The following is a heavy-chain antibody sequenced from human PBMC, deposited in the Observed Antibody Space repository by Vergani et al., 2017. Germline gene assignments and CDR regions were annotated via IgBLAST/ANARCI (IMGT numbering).Heavy chain of an antibody. CDR2: IYYSGST. D-gene: IGHD2-21*01. Sequence: QVQLQESGPGLVKPSETLSLTCTVSGGSVSSGSYYWSWIRQPPGKGLEWIGYIYYSGSTNYNPSLKSRVTISVDTSKNQFSLKLSSVTAADTAVYYCARGEASKGRSWFDPWGQGTLVTVSS. CDR3: ARGEASKGRSWFDP. J-gene: IGHJ5*02. CDR1: GGSVSSGSYY. V-gene: IGHV4-61*01.